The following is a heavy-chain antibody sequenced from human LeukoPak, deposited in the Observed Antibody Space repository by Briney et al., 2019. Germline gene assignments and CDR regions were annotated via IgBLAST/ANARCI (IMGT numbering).Heavy chain of an antibody. CDR3: ARDPGGLQFSGFDY. Sequence: GGSLRLSCAASGFTFSSYAVHWVRQAPGKGLEWVAVISYDGSNKYYADSVKGRFTISRDNSKNTLYLQMNSLRAEDTAVYYCARDPGGLQFSGFDYWGQGTLVTVSS. D-gene: IGHD3-10*01. V-gene: IGHV3-30-3*01. J-gene: IGHJ4*02. CDR2: ISYDGSNK. CDR1: GFTFSSYA.